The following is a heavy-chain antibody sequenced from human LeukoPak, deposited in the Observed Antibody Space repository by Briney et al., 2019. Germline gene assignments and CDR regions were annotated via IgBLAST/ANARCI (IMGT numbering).Heavy chain of an antibody. Sequence: GGSLRLSCAASGFTLSSYSMNWVRQAPGKGLEWVSSISSSSSYIYYADSVKGRFTISGDNAKNSLYLQMNSLRAEDTAVYYCARDHIAVAGPFDYWGQGTLVTVSS. CDR2: ISSSSSYI. CDR3: ARDHIAVAGPFDY. D-gene: IGHD6-19*01. CDR1: GFTLSSYS. V-gene: IGHV3-21*01. J-gene: IGHJ4*02.